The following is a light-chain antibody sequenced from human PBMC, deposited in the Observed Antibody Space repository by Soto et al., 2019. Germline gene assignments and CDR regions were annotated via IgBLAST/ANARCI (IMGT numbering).Light chain of an antibody. V-gene: IGKV3-20*01. CDR2: GAS. Sequence: EIVLTQSPGTLSLSPGERATLSCRASQSVSSNLAWYQQKPGQAPRLLIYGASTRATGIPARFSGSGSGTDFTLTISSLEPEDFAVYYCQQYGSSSPWTFGQGTKGDIK. CDR3: QQYGSSSPWT. J-gene: IGKJ1*01. CDR1: QSVSSN.